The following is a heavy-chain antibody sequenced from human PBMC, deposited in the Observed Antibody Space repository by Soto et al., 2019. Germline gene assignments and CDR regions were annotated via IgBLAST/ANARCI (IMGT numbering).Heavy chain of an antibody. D-gene: IGHD2-2*01. J-gene: IGHJ6*02. CDR1: GGPSNNYG. V-gene: IGHV1-69*01. Sequence: QVQLIQSGAEVKTSGSSVKVSCKALGGPSNNYGDSWVRQAPGQGLEWMGGIVPVFGTANYAPKFHGRLRITADDSTRTVNMELRSLTSDDTAVYYCAREGYCTSTTCDTEKFFDFYGMDVWGQGTTVTVSS. CDR2: IVPVFGTA. CDR3: AREGYCTSTTCDTEKFFDFYGMDV.